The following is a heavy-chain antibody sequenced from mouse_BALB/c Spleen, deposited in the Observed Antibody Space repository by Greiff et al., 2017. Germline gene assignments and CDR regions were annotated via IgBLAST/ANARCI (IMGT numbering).Heavy chain of an antibody. J-gene: IGHJ4*01. V-gene: IGHV2-2*02. D-gene: IGHD2-1*01. CDR1: GFSLTSYG. Sequence: QVQLKESGPGLVQPSQSLSITCTVSGFSLTSYGVHWVRQSPGKGLEWLGVIWSGGSTDYNAAFISRLSISKDNSKSQVFFKMNSLQANDTAIYYCARNEGNYPSYAMDYWGQGTSVTVSS. CDR3: ARNEGNYPSYAMDY. CDR2: IWSGGST.